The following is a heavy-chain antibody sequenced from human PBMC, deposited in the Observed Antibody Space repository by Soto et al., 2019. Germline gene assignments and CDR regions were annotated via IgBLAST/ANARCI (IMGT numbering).Heavy chain of an antibody. CDR1: GYTFTSYG. D-gene: IGHD2-15*01. Sequence: ASVKVSCKASGYTFTSYGISWVRQAPGQGLEWMGWISAYNGNTNYAQKLQGRVTMTTDTSTSTAYMELRSLRSDDTAVYYCARTIVSCNGGSCYYAFDIWGQGTMVTVSS. CDR2: ISAYNGNT. J-gene: IGHJ3*02. CDR3: ARTIVSCNGGSCYYAFDI. V-gene: IGHV1-18*01.